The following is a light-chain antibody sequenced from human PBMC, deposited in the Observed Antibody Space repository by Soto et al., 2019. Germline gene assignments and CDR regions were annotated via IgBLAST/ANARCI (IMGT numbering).Light chain of an antibody. V-gene: IGKV1-27*01. J-gene: IGKJ4*01. Sequence: DIQMTQSPSSLSPSVGDRVTITCRASQGISNYLAWYQQKPGKVPKLLIYAASTLQSGVPSRFSGSGSGTDFTLTISSLQPEDVATYYCQVYNSAPPLTFGGGTKVEIK. CDR1: QGISNY. CDR3: QVYNSAPPLT. CDR2: AAS.